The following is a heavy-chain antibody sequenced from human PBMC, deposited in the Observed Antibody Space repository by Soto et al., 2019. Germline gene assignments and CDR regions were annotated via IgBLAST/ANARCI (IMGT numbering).Heavy chain of an antibody. V-gene: IGHV3-23*01. Sequence: EVQLLESGGGLVQPGGSLRLSCAASGFTFSSYGMSWVRQAPGKGLEWVSAISSSGGSAYHADSVKGRVTISRDNSKNTLYLQMNNLRAEDTAVYYCARGATSPSYWGQGTLVTVSS. CDR2: ISSSGGSA. CDR3: ARGATSPSY. CDR1: GFTFSSYG. J-gene: IGHJ4*02.